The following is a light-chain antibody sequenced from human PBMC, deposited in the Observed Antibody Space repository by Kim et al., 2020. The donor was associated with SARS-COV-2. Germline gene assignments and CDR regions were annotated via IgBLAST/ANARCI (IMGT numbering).Light chain of an antibody. CDR3: AAWDDSLNYV. J-gene: IGLJ1*01. Sequence: ELTQPPSASGTPGQRVTISCSGSSSNIGSNTVNWYQQLPGTAPKLLIYSNNKRPSGVPDRFSGSKSGTSASLAISGLQSEDEADYYCAAWDDSLNYVFGTGTKVTVL. CDR2: SNN. CDR1: SSNIGSNT. V-gene: IGLV1-44*01.